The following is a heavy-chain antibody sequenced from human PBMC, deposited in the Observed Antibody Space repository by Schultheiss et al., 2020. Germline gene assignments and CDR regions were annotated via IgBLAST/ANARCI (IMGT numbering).Heavy chain of an antibody. D-gene: IGHD4-17*01. CDR3: AKVPDYGDYGGFDP. V-gene: IGHV3-23*01. Sequence: WGSLRLSCAASGFTFSSYAMSWVRQAPGKGLEWVSAISGSGGSTYYADSVKGRFTISRDNSKNTLYLQMNSLRAEDTAVYYCAKVPDYGDYGGFDPWGQGTLVTVSS. CDR2: ISGSGGST. CDR1: GFTFSSYA. J-gene: IGHJ5*02.